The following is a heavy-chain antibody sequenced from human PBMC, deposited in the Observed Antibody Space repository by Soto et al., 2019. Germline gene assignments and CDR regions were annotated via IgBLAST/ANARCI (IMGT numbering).Heavy chain of an antibody. V-gene: IGHV1-69*02. D-gene: IGHD6-13*01. CDR1: GGTFSSYT. CDR3: ARVMDIAAAFKGAFDY. J-gene: IGHJ4*02. CDR2: IIPILDIA. Sequence: QVQLVQSGAEVKKPGSSVKVSCKTSGGTFSSYTIGWVRQAPGQGLEWVGRIIPILDIANYAQKFQGRVTITANKSTSTAYMELSSLRSEDTAVYYCARVMDIAAAFKGAFDYWGQGTLVTVSS.